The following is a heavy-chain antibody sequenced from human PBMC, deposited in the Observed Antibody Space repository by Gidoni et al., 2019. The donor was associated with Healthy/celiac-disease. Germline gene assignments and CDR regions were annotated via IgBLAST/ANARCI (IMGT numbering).Heavy chain of an antibody. J-gene: IGHJ1*01. CDR3: ARAYSSSPEYFQH. CDR2: ISSSSSTI. CDR1: GFTCSSYS. D-gene: IGHD6-6*01. V-gene: IGHV3-48*01. Sequence: EVQLVESGGGLVQPGGSRRLSCVASGFTCSSYSMNWVRQAPGKGLEWVSYISSSSSTIYYADSVKGRFTISRDNAKNSLYLQMNSLRAEDTAVYYCARAYSSSPEYFQHWGQGTLVTVSS.